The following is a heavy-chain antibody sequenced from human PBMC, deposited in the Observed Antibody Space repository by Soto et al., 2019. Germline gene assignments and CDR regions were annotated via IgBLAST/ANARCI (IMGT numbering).Heavy chain of an antibody. D-gene: IGHD3-22*01. CDR2: IYHIGST. J-gene: IGHJ3*02. CDR3: ARASYYDSSGYYLRGGGDAFDI. V-gene: IGHV4-4*02. CDR1: GGSVSSTNW. Sequence: SETLSLTCAVSGGSVSSTNWWSWVRQSPGKGLEWIGDIYHIGSTNYNPSLRGRVTISVDKSNNQFSLTLKYVTAADTAVYYCARASYYDSSGYYLRGGGDAFDIWGQGTMVTVSS.